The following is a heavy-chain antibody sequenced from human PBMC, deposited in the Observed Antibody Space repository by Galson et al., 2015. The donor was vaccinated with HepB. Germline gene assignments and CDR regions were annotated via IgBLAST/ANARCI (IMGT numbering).Heavy chain of an antibody. CDR3: ARDGGIAAAGANWFDP. Sequence: CAISGDSVSSNSAAWNWIRQSPSRGLEWLGRTYYRSKWYNDYAVSVKSRITINPDTSKNQFSLQLNSVTPEDTAVYYCARDGGIAAAGANWFDPWGQGTLVTVSS. D-gene: IGHD6-13*01. CDR2: TYYRSKWYN. V-gene: IGHV6-1*01. CDR1: GDSVSSNSAA. J-gene: IGHJ5*02.